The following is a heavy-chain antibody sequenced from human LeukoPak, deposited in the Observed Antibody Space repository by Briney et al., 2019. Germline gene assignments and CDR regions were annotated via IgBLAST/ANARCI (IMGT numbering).Heavy chain of an antibody. J-gene: IGHJ4*02. V-gene: IGHV1-18*01. CDR3: ARWSVRRYYFDY. D-gene: IGHD2-15*01. CDR2: ISAYNGNT. CDR1: GYTFTSYG. Sequence: ASVKVSCEASGYTFTSYGISWVRQAPGQGLEWMGWISAYNGNTNYAQKLQGRVTMTTDTSTSTAYMELRSLRSDDTAVYYCARWSVRRYYFDYWGQGTLVTVSS.